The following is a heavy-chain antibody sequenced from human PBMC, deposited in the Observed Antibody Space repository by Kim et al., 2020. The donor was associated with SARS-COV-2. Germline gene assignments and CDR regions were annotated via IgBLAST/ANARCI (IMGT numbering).Heavy chain of an antibody. CDR1: GGTFSSYA. V-gene: IGHV1-69*13. CDR3: ARPSYGSPMDYYYYGMDV. Sequence: SVKVSCKASGGTFSSYAISWVRQAPGQGLEWMGGIIPIFGTANYAQKFQGRVTITADESTSTAYMELSSLRSEDTAAYYCARPSYGSPMDYYYYGMDVWGQGTTVTVSS. D-gene: IGHD2-8*01. CDR2: IIPIFGTA. J-gene: IGHJ6*02.